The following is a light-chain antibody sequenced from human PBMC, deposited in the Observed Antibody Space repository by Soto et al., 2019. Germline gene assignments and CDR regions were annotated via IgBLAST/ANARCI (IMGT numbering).Light chain of an antibody. CDR1: EQLVHSNGNTY. Sequence: DIVMTQTPLSSPVTVGQPASISCRSSEQLVHSNGNTYLSWLHQRPGQHPRLLIYRVSNRFSGVPDRFSGSGAGADFTLKISRVEPEDVGVYYCMPHTHFPRTFGHGTKVEI. V-gene: IGKV2-24*01. CDR2: RVS. J-gene: IGKJ1*01. CDR3: MPHTHFPRT.